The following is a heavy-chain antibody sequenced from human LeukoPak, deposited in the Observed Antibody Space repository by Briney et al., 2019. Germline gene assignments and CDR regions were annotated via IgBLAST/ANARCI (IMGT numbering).Heavy chain of an antibody. Sequence: GGSLRLSCAASGFTFSSYAMSWVRQAPGKGLEWVSSISGSGGSTYYPDSVKGRFTISRDNSKNTLYLQMNSLRAEDTAVYYCAKGHSSLPGLDAFDIWGQGTMVTVSS. J-gene: IGHJ3*02. CDR3: AKGHSSLPGLDAFDI. V-gene: IGHV3-23*01. CDR2: ISGSGGST. CDR1: GFTFSSYA. D-gene: IGHD6-6*01.